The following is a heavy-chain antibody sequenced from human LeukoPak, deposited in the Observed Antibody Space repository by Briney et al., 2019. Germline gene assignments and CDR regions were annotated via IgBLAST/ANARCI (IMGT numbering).Heavy chain of an antibody. CDR3: AREGVVVAAITDYYYYMDV. CDR1: GYTFTGYY. J-gene: IGHJ6*03. Sequence: GASVKVSCKASGYTFTGYYMHWVRQAPGQGLEWMGWINPNSGGTNYAQKFQGRVTMTRDTSISTAYMELSRLRSDDTAVYYCAREGVVVAAITDYYYYMDVWGKGTTVTISS. CDR2: INPNSGGT. V-gene: IGHV1-2*02. D-gene: IGHD2-15*01.